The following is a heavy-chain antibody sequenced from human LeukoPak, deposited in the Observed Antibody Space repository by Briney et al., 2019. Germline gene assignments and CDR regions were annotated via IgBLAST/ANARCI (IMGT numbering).Heavy chain of an antibody. CDR3: ARIYDSSGYCDY. D-gene: IGHD3-22*01. CDR2: INPNSGGT. CDR1: GYTFTGYY. V-gene: IGHV1-2*02. Sequence: GASVKVSCKASGYTFTGYYMHWVRQAPGQGLEWMGWINPNSGGTNYAQKFQSRVTMTRDTSISTAYMELSRLRSDDTAVYCCARIYDSSGYCDYWGQGTLVTVSS. J-gene: IGHJ4*02.